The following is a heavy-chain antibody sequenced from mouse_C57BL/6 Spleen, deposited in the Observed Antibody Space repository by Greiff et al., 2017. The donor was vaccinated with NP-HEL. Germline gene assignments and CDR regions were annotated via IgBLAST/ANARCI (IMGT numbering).Heavy chain of an antibody. D-gene: IGHD4-1*01. CDR1: GFNIKDDY. V-gene: IGHV14-4*01. J-gene: IGHJ3*01. CDR2: IDPENGDT. CDR3: TTATGTGFAY. Sequence: DVQLQESGAELVRPGASVKLSCTASGFNIKDDYMHWVKQRPEQGLEWIGWIDPENGDTEYASKFQGKATITADTSSNTAYLQLSSLTSEDTAVYYCTTATGTGFAYWGQGTLVTVSA.